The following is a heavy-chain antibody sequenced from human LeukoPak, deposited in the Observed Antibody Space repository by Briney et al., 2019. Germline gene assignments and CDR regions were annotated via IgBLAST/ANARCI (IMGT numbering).Heavy chain of an antibody. CDR2: IYSGGST. D-gene: IGHD1-26*01. CDR1: GFIVSSNY. V-gene: IGHV3-66*02. Sequence: GGSLRLSCAASGFIVSSNYMNWVRQAPGKGLEWVSVIYSGGSTYYADSVKGRFTFSRDNSKNTLYLQMNSLRAEDTAVYYCARSWGARLNFDYWGQGTLVTVSS. J-gene: IGHJ4*02. CDR3: ARSWGARLNFDY.